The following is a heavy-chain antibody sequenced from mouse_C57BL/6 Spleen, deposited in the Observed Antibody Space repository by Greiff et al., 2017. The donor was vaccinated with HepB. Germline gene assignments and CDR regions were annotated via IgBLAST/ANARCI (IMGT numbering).Heavy chain of an antibody. D-gene: IGHD3-2*02. Sequence: VKLQQPGAELVKPGASVKLSCKASGYTFTSYWMQWVKQRPGQGLEWIGEIDPSDSYTNYNQKFKGKATLTVDTSSSTAYMQLSSLTSEDSAVYYCARKNSSGSSYWYFDVWGTGTTVTVSS. CDR2: IDPSDSYT. CDR1: GYTFTSYW. V-gene: IGHV1-50*01. J-gene: IGHJ1*03. CDR3: ARKNSSGSSYWYFDV.